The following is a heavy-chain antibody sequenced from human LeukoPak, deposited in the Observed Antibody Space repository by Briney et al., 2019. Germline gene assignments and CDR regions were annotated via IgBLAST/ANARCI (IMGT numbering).Heavy chain of an antibody. J-gene: IGHJ3*02. CDR1: GFTFDDYA. CDR3: AKEGAGICSGGSCYSGAFDI. D-gene: IGHD2-15*01. V-gene: IGHV3-9*01. CDR2: ISWNSGSI. Sequence: GGSLRLSCAASGFTFDDYAMHWVRQAPGKGLEWVSGISWNSGSIGYADSVKGRFTISRDNAKNSLYLQMNSLRAEDTALYYCAKEGAGICSGGSCYSGAFDIWGQGTMVTVSS.